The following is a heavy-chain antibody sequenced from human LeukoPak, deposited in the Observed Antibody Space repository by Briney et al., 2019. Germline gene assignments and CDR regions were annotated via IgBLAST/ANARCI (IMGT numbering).Heavy chain of an antibody. CDR2: INTNTGNP. V-gene: IGHV7-4-1*02. Sequence: GASVKVSCKASGYTFTSYAMNWVRQAPGQGLEWMGWINTNTGNPTYAQGFTGRFVFSLDTSVSTAYLQISSLKAEDTAVYYCARGSYGSGSFNLDYWGQGTLVTVSS. CDR3: ARGSYGSGSFNLDY. J-gene: IGHJ4*02. D-gene: IGHD3-10*01. CDR1: GYTFTSYA.